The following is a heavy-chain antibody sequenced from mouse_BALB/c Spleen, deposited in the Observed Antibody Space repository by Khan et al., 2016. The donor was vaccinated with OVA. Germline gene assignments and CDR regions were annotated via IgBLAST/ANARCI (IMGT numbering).Heavy chain of an antibody. CDR2: INPHIGET. CDR1: GYSFTGYF. D-gene: IGHD1-1*01. J-gene: IGHJ2*01. CDR3: SRIYRSDFDY. Sequence: EVQLQESGPELVKPGASVKISCKASGYSFTGYFMNWVMQSPGKSLEWIGRINPHIGETFYNPKFKGKATLTVDESSSTAHMELRSLSSEASAVYYCSRIYRSDFDYWGQGTTLTVSS. V-gene: IGHV1-20*02.